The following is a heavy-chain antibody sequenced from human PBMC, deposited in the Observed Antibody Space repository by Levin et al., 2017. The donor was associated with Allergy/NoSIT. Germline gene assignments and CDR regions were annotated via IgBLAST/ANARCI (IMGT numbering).Heavy chain of an antibody. CDR3: ARHSANWGSLFDY. CDR1: SGSISGYY. D-gene: IGHD7-27*01. CDR2: IHSTGST. V-gene: IGHV4-59*08. Sequence: PSETLSLTCTVSSGSISGYYWSWIRQPPGKGLEWIAYIHSTGSTNYNPSLKSRVTISVDTSNNQFSLKLSSVTAADTAVYFCARHSANWGSLFDYWGQGTLVTVSS. J-gene: IGHJ4*02.